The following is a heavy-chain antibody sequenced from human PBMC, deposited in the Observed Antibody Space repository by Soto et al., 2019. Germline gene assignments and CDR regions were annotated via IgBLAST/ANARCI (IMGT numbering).Heavy chain of an antibody. CDR2: ISSSGGST. J-gene: IGHJ5*02. CDR1: GFTFSSYA. V-gene: IGHV3-23*01. Sequence: AGGSLRLSCAASGFTFSSYAMSWVRQAPGKGLEWVSTISSSGGSTYYADSVKGRVTMTGDTSTSTVYMELRSLRSEDTAIYYCARSSGGVFGIIIEGSNWFAPWGQGTLVTVSS. CDR3: ARSSGGVFGIIIEGSNWFAP. D-gene: IGHD3-3*01.